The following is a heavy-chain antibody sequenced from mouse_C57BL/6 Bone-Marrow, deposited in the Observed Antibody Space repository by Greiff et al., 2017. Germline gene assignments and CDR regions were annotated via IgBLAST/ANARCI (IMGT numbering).Heavy chain of an antibody. J-gene: IGHJ1*03. V-gene: IGHV1-82*01. CDR1: GYAFSSSW. CDR2: IYPGDGDT. Sequence: QVQLQQSGPELVKPGASVKISCKASGYAFSSSWMNWVKQRPGKGLEWIGRIYPGDGDTNYNGKFKGKATLTADKSSSTAYMQLSSLTSEDSAVYFCARYDYYGSRWYFDVWGTGTTVTVSS. D-gene: IGHD1-1*01. CDR3: ARYDYYGSRWYFDV.